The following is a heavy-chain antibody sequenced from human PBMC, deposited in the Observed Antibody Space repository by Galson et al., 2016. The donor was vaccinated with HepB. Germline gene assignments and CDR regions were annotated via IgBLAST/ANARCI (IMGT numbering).Heavy chain of an antibody. CDR1: GGSFNSGSYY. D-gene: IGHD5-18*01. V-gene: IGHV4-31*03. CDR3: ARAHYTSMALYYFDF. Sequence: TLSLTCIVSGGSFNSGSYYWGWLRHHPEKGLEWIGLINYSGSTYYNPSLKSRLSMSVDTSKNQFSLNVTSVTAADTAVYYCARAHYTSMALYYFDFWGQGTLVTVSS. J-gene: IGHJ4*02. CDR2: INYSGST.